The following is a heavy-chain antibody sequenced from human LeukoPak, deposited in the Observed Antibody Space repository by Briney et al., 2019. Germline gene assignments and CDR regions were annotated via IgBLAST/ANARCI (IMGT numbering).Heavy chain of an antibody. D-gene: IGHD5-18*01. CDR3: ARDLSGVRGYTYGRGIGY. Sequence: GGSLRLSCAASGFTFDDYGMTWVRQAPGKGLEWVANIKKDGSEKYYVDSVKGRFTISRDNAKTSLYLQMNSLRAEDTAVYYCARDLSGVRGYTYGRGIGYWGQGTLVTVSS. V-gene: IGHV3-7*01. J-gene: IGHJ4*02. CDR1: GFTFDDYG. CDR2: IKKDGSEK.